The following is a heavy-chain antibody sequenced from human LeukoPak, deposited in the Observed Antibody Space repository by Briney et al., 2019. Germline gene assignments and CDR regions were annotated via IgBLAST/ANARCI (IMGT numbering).Heavy chain of an antibody. J-gene: IGHJ5*02. Sequence: SETLSLTCTVSGGSISSGSYYWSWIRQPAGKGLEWIGRIYTSGSTNYNPSLKSRVTISVDTSKNQFSLKLRSVTAADTAVYYCARERTRDPGAHNWFDPWGQGTLVTVSS. D-gene: IGHD7-27*01. CDR2: IYTSGST. CDR1: GGSISSGSYY. CDR3: ARERTRDPGAHNWFDP. V-gene: IGHV4-61*02.